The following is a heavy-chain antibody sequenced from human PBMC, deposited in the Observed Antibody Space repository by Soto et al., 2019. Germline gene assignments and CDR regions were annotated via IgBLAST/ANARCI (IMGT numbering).Heavy chain of an antibody. J-gene: IGHJ6*02. Sequence: ASVKGSFQASGYTFTIYYMHCVRQAPGQGLEWMGVGNPICGSTSYAQKFQGRVTMTRDTSTSTVYMELSSLRSEDTAVYYCALYEYSRARRGAVQYYYYGMDVWGQGTKVTVSS. CDR3: ALYEYSRARRGAVQYYYYGMDV. D-gene: IGHD6-6*01. V-gene: IGHV1-46*01. CDR2: GNPICGST. CDR1: GYTFTIYY.